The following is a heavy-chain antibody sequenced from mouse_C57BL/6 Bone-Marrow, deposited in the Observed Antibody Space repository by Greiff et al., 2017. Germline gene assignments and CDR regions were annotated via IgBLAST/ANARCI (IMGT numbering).Heavy chain of an antibody. J-gene: IGHJ2*01. V-gene: IGHV14-4*01. D-gene: IGHD2-3*01. CDR1: GFNIKDDY. CDR3: SSFDGNYFDF. CDR2: IDPEIGDT. Sequence: EVKLMESGAELVRPGASVKLSCTASGFNIKDDYIHWVKQRPEQGLEWIGWIDPEIGDTEYASKFQGKATTTSDTSSNTAYLQLSSLTSEDTAVYYCSSFDGNYFDFWGQGTPLTVAS.